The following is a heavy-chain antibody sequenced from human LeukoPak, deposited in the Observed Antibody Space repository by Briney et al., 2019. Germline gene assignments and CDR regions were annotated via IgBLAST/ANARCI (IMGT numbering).Heavy chain of an antibody. V-gene: IGHV3-66*01. D-gene: IGHD1-26*01. J-gene: IGHJ4*02. CDR1: GFTVTTNY. Sequence: GGSLRLSCAASGFTVTTNYMTWVRQAPGKGLEWVSIIYSGGYTDYADSVKGRFTISRDNSRNTLDLQMNSLRAEDTAVYYCARRLEYSGSKGVFDYWGQGTLVTVSS. CDR2: IYSGGYT. CDR3: ARRLEYSGSKGVFDY.